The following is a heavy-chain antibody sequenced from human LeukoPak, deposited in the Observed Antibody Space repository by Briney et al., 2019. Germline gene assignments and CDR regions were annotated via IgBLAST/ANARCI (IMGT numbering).Heavy chain of an antibody. D-gene: IGHD2-15*01. V-gene: IGHV3-23*01. CDR2: ISDTGNT. CDR3: AKAPVTTCRGAFRYPFDY. CDR1: GFTLSSYA. J-gene: IGHJ4*02. Sequence: GGSLRLSCAASGFTLSSYAMSWVRQAPGKGLEWVSAISDTGNTYHADSVKGRFTISRDSSKNTLFLQMNRLRPEDAAVYYCAKAPVTTCRGAFRYPFDYWGLGTLVTVSS.